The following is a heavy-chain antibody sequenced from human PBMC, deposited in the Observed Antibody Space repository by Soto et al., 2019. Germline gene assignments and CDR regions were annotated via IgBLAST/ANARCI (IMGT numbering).Heavy chain of an antibody. CDR1: GFTFSTYT. V-gene: IGHV3-23*01. J-gene: IGHJ4*02. CDR2: IRGSGDAT. D-gene: IGHD2-8*02. CDR3: AKSLPSQPTGGFSPLDH. Sequence: GGSLRLSCAASGFTFSTYTMTWVRQAPGKGLEWVSAIRGSGDATSYADSVRGRFTISRDNSKNTLYLQMNSLRAEDTAVYYCAKSLPSQPTGGFSPLDHWGQGTLVTVSS.